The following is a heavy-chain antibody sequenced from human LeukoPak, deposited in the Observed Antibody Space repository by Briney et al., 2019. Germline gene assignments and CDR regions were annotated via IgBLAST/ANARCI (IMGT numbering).Heavy chain of an antibody. D-gene: IGHD3-3*01. V-gene: IGHV4-59*01. Sequence: PSETLSLTCTVSGGSISSYYWSWIRQPPGKGLEWIGYIYYSGSTNYNPSLKSRVTISVDTSKNQFSLKLSSVTAADTAMYYCARITDFWSGYYPDSWGQGTLVTVSS. CDR3: ARITDFWSGYYPDS. CDR2: IYYSGST. J-gene: IGHJ4*02. CDR1: GGSISSYY.